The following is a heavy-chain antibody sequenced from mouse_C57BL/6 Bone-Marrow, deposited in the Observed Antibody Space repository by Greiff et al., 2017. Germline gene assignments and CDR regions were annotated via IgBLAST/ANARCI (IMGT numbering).Heavy chain of an antibody. V-gene: IGHV5-12*01. CDR3: ARRSTEDYFDY. J-gene: IGHJ2*01. CDR1: GFTFSDYY. CDR2: ISNGGGST. D-gene: IGHD5-1*01. Sequence: EVQLVESGGGLVQPGGSLKLSCAASGFTFSDYYMYWVRQTPEKRLEWVAYISNGGGSTYYPDTVKGRFTISRDNAKNTLYLQMSRLKSEDTAMYYCARRSTEDYFDYWGQGTTLTVSS.